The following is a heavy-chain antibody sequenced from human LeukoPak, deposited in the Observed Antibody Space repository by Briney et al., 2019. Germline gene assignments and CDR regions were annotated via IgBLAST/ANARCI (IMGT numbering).Heavy chain of an antibody. V-gene: IGHV3-20*04. D-gene: IGHD1-14*01. CDR3: ARADNPNYYYFYMDV. Sequence: GGSLRLSCAASGFTFDDYGMAWVRQAPGRGLEWVSGVNWNGESTGFADSVKGRFTISRDNAKNTLSLQMNSLRAEDTALYYCARADNPNYYYFYMDVWGKGTTVTVSS. J-gene: IGHJ6*03. CDR2: VNWNGEST. CDR1: GFTFDDYG.